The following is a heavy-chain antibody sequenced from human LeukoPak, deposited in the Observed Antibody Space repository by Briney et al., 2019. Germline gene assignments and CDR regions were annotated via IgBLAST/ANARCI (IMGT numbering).Heavy chain of an antibody. CDR3: ARDDCSGGSCYPGVFDY. V-gene: IGHV1-18*01. D-gene: IGHD2-15*01. CDR1: GYTFTSYG. CDR2: ISAYNGNT. Sequence: ASVKVSCKASGYTFTSYGISWVRQAPGQGLKWMGWISAYNGNTNYAQKLQGRVTMTTDTSTSTAYMELRSLRSDDTAVYYCARDDCSGGSCYPGVFDYWGQGTLVTVSS. J-gene: IGHJ4*02.